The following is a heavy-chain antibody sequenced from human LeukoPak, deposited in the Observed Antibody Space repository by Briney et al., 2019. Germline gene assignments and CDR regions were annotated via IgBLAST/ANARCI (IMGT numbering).Heavy chain of an antibody. Sequence: GGSLRLSCAASGFTFSSYGMSWVRQAPGKGLEWVSAISGSGGSTYYADSVKGRFTISRDNAKKSLYLHMNSLRAEDTAVYYCASPGSVGDTGMPDYWGQGTLVTVSS. D-gene: IGHD5-18*01. CDR3: ASPGSVGDTGMPDY. J-gene: IGHJ4*02. CDR2: ISGSGGST. CDR1: GFTFSSYG. V-gene: IGHV3-23*01.